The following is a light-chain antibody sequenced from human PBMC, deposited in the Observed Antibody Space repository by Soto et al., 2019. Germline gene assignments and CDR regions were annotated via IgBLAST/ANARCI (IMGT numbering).Light chain of an antibody. CDR2: AAS. V-gene: IGKV3-15*01. J-gene: IGKJ2*01. CDR3: QQYNNWPLYS. CDR1: QGVGTN. Sequence: EIVMTQSPGTLSVSPGERATLSCRASQGVGTNLAWYQQRPGQAPRLLIYAASTRATGIPPRFSGRGSGTEFTLSISSLQSGDFALYFCQQYNNWPLYSCGQGTKLEIK.